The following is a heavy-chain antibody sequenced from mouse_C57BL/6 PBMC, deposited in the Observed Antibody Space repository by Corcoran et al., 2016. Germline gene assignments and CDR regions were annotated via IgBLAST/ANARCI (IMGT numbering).Heavy chain of an antibody. CDR1: GFNIKDYY. V-gene: IGHV14-2*01. CDR2: IDPEDGET. Sequence: EVQLQQSGAELVKPGASVKLSCTASGFNIKDYYMHWLKQRTEQGLEWIGRIDPEDGETKYAPKFQGKATITADTSSNTAYLQLSSLTSEDTAVYYCARSQLGRFGYWGQGTTLTVSS. J-gene: IGHJ2*01. CDR3: ARSQLGRFGY. D-gene: IGHD4-1*02.